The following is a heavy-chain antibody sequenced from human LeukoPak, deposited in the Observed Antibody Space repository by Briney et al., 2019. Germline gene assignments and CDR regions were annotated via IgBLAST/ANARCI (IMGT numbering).Heavy chain of an antibody. Sequence: PGRSLRLSCVASGFTFDDYAMHWVRQAPGKGLEWVSGISWNSGSIGYADSVKGRFTISRDNSKNTLYLQMNSLRAEDTAVYYCAKGPPLWFSDYWGQGNLITVSS. J-gene: IGHJ4*02. D-gene: IGHD3-10*01. CDR3: AKGPPLWFSDY. CDR1: GFTFDDYA. CDR2: ISWNSGSI. V-gene: IGHV3-9*01.